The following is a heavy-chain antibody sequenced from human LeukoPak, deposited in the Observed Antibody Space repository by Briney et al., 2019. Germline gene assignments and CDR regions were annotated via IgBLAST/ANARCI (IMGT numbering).Heavy chain of an antibody. V-gene: IGHV4-34*01. J-gene: IGHJ2*01. CDR2: INHSGST. CDR3: ARVLEGSSGQHWYFDL. Sequence: SETLSLTCTVSGGSISSYYWSWIRQPPGKGLEWIGEINHSGSTNYNPSLKSRVTISVDTSKNQFSLRLSSVTAADTAVYYCARVLEGSSGQHWYFDLWGRGTLATVSS. D-gene: IGHD6-19*01. CDR1: GGSISSYY.